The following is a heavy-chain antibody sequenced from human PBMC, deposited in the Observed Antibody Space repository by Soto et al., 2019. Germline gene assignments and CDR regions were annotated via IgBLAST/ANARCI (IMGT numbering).Heavy chain of an antibody. V-gene: IGHV1-18*01. CDR3: AREGQAPYYYYGMEV. Sequence: ASVKVSCKASGYTFTSYDINWVRQAPGQGLEWMGWISGYNGNTKYAEKFQGRVTMTTDTSTSTAHMELRSLRSDDTAVYYCAREGQAPYYYYGMEVWGQGTAVTVSS. CDR1: GYTFTSYD. J-gene: IGHJ6*02. CDR2: ISGYNGNT.